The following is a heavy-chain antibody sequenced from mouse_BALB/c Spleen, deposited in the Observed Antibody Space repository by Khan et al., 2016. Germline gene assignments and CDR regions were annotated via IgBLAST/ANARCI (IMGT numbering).Heavy chain of an antibody. Sequence: QFQLVQSGPELKKPGETVKISCKAAGYTFTNYGMNWVKQAPGKGLKWMGWINTYTGEPTYADDFKGRFAFSLETSASTAYLQINNLKNEDTATYFCAREPYAMDYWGQGTSVTVSS. CDR2: INTYTGEP. J-gene: IGHJ4*01. CDR3: AREPYAMDY. CDR1: GYTFTNYG. V-gene: IGHV9-3-1*01.